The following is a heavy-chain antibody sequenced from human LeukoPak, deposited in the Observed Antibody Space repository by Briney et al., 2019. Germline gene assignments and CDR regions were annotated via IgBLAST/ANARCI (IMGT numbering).Heavy chain of an antibody. Sequence: SQTLSLTCTVSGGSISSGDYYWSWIRQPPGKGLEWIGYIYYSGSTYYNPSLKSRVTISVDTSKNQFSLKLSSVTAADTAVYYCARDPAVLWFGESGWGQGTLVTVSS. CDR2: IYYSGST. CDR3: ARDPAVLWFGESG. V-gene: IGHV4-30-4*08. D-gene: IGHD3-10*01. CDR1: GGSISSGDYY. J-gene: IGHJ1*01.